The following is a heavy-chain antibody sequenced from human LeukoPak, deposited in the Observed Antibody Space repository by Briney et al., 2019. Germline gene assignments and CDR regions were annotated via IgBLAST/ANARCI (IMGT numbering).Heavy chain of an antibody. V-gene: IGHV3-30-3*01. CDR1: GFTFSSYA. D-gene: IGHD3-10*01. CDR3: AREGPGVGFDP. J-gene: IGHJ5*02. CDR2: ISYDGSNK. Sequence: GGSLRLSCAASGFTFSSYAMHWVRQAPGKGLEWVAVISYDGSNKYYADSVKSRFTISRDNSKNTLYLQMNSLRAEDTAVYYCAREGPGVGFDPWGQGTLVTVSS.